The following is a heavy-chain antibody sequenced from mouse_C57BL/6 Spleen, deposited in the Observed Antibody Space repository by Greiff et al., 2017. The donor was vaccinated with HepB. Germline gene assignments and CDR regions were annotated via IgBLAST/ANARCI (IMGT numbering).Heavy chain of an antibody. Sequence: VQGVESGPELVKPGASVKISCKASGYAFSSSWMNWVKQRPGKGLEWIGRIYPGDGDTNYNGKFKGKATLTADKSSSTAYMQLSSLTSEDSAVYFCARHGNYGGSYAMDYWGQGTSVTVSS. CDR1: GYAFSSSW. J-gene: IGHJ4*01. D-gene: IGHD2-1*01. CDR3: ARHGNYGGSYAMDY. CDR2: IYPGDGDT. V-gene: IGHV1-82*01.